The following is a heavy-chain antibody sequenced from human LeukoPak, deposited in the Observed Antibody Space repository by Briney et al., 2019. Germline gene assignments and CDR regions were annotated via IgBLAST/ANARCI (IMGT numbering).Heavy chain of an antibody. V-gene: IGHV4-59*01. CDR3: ARVYCSVGSCYSDY. CDR1: GGSISSYY. D-gene: IGHD2-15*01. Sequence: PSETLSLTCTVSGGSISSYYWSWIRQPPGKGLVWIGYIYYSGSTNYNPSLKSRLTISVDTSKNQFSLKLSSVTAADTAVYYCARVYCSVGSCYSDYWGQGTLVTVSS. J-gene: IGHJ4*02. CDR2: IYYSGST.